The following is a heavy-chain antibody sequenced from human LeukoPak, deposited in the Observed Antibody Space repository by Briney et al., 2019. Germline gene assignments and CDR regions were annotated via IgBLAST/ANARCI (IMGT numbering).Heavy chain of an antibody. CDR1: GGTFISYT. CDR3: ARDSSSSFEFDY. V-gene: IGHV1-69*04. J-gene: IGHJ4*02. Sequence: SVKVSCKASGGTFISYTISWVRQAPGQGLEWMGRIIPILGIANYAQKFQGRVTITADKSTSTEYMEMRELRDKDTAVYYCARDSSSSFEFDYWGQGTLVTVSS. CDR2: IIPILGIA. D-gene: IGHD6-6*01.